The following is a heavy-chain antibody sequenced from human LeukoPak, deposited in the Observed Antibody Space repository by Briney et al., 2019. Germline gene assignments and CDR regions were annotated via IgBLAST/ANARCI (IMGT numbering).Heavy chain of an antibody. CDR2: INHSGST. J-gene: IGHJ4*02. CDR1: GGSFSGYY. D-gene: IGHD3-9*01. V-gene: IGHV4-34*01. Sequence: SETLSLTCAVYGGSFSGYYWSWIRQPPGKGLEWIGEINHSGSTNYSPSLKSRVTISVDTSKNQFSLKLSSVTAADTAVYYCAKWGDYDVLTGYYVSDYWGQGTLVTVSS. CDR3: AKWGDYDVLTGYYVSDY.